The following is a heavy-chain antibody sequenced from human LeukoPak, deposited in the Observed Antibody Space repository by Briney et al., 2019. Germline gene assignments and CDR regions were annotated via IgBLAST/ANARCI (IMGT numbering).Heavy chain of an antibody. V-gene: IGHV1-2*02. D-gene: IGHD2-2*02. CDR3: ARVPMPAAIRYFDY. CDR1: GYTFTGYY. CDR2: INPNRGGT. Sequence: WASVKVSCKASGYTFTGYYMHWVRQAPGQGLEWMGWINPNRGGTDYAQKFQGRVTMTRDTSISTVYMELSRLRSDDTAVYYCARVPMPAAIRYFDYWGKGTLVTVSS. J-gene: IGHJ4*02.